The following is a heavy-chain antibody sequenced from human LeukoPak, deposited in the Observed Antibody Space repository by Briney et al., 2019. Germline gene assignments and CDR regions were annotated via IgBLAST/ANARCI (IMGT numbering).Heavy chain of an antibody. V-gene: IGHV4-39*02. CDR1: GGSISSSSYY. J-gene: IGHJ4*02. D-gene: IGHD5-12*01. Sequence: SETLSLTCTVSGGSISSSSYYWGWIRQPPGKGLEWIGSIYYSGSTYYNPSLKSRVTISVDTSKNQFSLKLSSVTAADTAVYYCAREPFAATKNLYYFDYWGQGTLVTVSS. CDR3: AREPFAATKNLYYFDY. CDR2: IYYSGST.